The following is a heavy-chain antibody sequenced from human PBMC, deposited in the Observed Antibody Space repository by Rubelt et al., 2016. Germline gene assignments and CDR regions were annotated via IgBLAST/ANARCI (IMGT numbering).Heavy chain of an antibody. CDR3: ARGYGRLDP. CDR1: GFTFSNYA. V-gene: IGHV3-23*04. Sequence: EVQLVESGGGLIQPGGSLRLSCAASGFTFSNYAMSWVRQAPGKGLEWVSAISAGGGTTYYSDSVKGRFTISRYNAKFSLYLQMNSLRDEDTAVYYCARGYGRLDPWGQGTLVTVSS. CDR2: ISAGGGTT. D-gene: IGHD2-15*01. J-gene: IGHJ5*02.